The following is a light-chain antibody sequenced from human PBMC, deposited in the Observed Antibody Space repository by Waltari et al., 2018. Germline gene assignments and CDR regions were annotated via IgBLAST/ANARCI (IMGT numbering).Light chain of an antibody. CDR2: DVY. Sequence: QSALTQPASVSGSPGQSITLPCPGSSSDLGGSHYVSWYQQNPGKAPKLIIYDVYNRPSGVSSRFSGSKSGTTASLTISGLQAEDEADYYCSSYTTTNTPHYVFGSGTRVTVL. CDR1: SSDLGGSHY. V-gene: IGLV2-14*03. CDR3: SSYTTTNTPHYV. J-gene: IGLJ1*01.